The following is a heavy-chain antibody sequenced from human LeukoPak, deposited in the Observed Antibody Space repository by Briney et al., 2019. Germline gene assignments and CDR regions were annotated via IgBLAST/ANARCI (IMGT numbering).Heavy chain of an antibody. CDR1: GYTFTGYY. V-gene: IGHV1-2*02. Sequence: ASVKVSCKASGYTFTGYYMHWVRQAPGQGLEWMGWINPNSGGTNYAQKFQGRVTMTRDTSISTAYMELSRLRSDDTAVYYCARVPGIAAPFDPWGQGTLVTVSS. J-gene: IGHJ5*02. D-gene: IGHD6-13*01. CDR2: INPNSGGT. CDR3: ARVPGIAAPFDP.